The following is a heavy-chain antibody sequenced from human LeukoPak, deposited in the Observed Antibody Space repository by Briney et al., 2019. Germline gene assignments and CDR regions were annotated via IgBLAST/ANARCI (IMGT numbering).Heavy chain of an antibody. J-gene: IGHJ3*02. Sequence: ASVKVSCKPSRGTFSSYTINWVRQAPGQGLEWMGGIIPIFSTANYAQKLQGRVTITADESMTTVYMELSSLRSEDTAVYYCARDMTDLLHVFDIWGQGTMVTVSS. CDR1: RGTFSSYT. V-gene: IGHV1-69*01. CDR3: ARDMTDLLHVFDI. CDR2: IIPIFSTA. D-gene: IGHD3-16*01.